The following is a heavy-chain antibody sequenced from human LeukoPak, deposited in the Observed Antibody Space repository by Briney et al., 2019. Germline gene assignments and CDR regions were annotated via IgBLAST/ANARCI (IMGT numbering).Heavy chain of an antibody. D-gene: IGHD2-21*02. Sequence: ASVKVSCKASGYTFTSYGISWVRQAPGQGLEWMGWISSYNGNTNYAQKLQGRVTMGTDTSTSTAYMELRSLRSDDTAVYYCARSDGPTLAYCGGDCEHWVWFDPWGQGTLVTVSS. V-gene: IGHV1-18*01. CDR2: ISSYNGNT. J-gene: IGHJ5*02. CDR1: GYTFTSYG. CDR3: ARSDGPTLAYCGGDCEHWVWFDP.